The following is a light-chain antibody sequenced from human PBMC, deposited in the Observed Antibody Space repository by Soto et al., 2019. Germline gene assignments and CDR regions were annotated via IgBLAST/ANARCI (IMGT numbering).Light chain of an antibody. V-gene: IGLV2-23*01. CDR3: CSYAGSYTYV. CDR1: SSDVGSYNL. CDR2: EDN. J-gene: IGLJ1*01. Sequence: QSVLTQPASVSGSPGQSITISCTGTSSDVGSYNLVSWYQHHPGKAPKFVIYEDNKRPSGISDRFSGSKSGNTASLTISGLQAEDEADYYCCSYAGSYTYVFGTGTKLTVL.